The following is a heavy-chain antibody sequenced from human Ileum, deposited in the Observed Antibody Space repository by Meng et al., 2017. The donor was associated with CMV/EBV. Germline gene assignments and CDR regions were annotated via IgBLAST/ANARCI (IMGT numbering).Heavy chain of an antibody. CDR3: ARLDYSTAWYQLDY. CDR2: IYYSGDT. Sequence: QGHLRESGPGPVKPSETLSLPCTVSGGSIGSYYWTWIRQSPGKGLEWIGYIYYSGDTNSNPSLKSRVTISIDASKNQFSLKVRSVTAADTAVYYCARLDYSTAWYQLDYWGQGTLVTVSS. J-gene: IGHJ4*02. D-gene: IGHD6-13*01. CDR1: GGSIGSYY. V-gene: IGHV4-59*01.